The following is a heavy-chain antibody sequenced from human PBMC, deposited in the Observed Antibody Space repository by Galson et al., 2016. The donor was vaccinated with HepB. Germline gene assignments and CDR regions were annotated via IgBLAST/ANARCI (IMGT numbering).Heavy chain of an antibody. CDR2: IYPGDSDT. D-gene: IGHD2-8*01. J-gene: IGHJ4*02. CDR1: GYSFTSYW. Sequence: QSGAEVKKPGESLKISCKGSGYSFTSYWIGWVRQMPGKGLEWMGIIYPGDSDTRYSPSFQGQVTISADKSISTAYLQWSSLKASDTAIYFCARLGVYANSSGAEFDYWGQGTLVTVSS. CDR3: ARLGVYANSSGAEFDY. V-gene: IGHV5-51*01.